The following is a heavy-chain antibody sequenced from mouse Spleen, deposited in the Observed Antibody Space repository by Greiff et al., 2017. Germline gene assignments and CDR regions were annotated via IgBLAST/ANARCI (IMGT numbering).Heavy chain of an antibody. CDR1: GYSITSDYA. Sequence: EVKLVESGPGLVKPSQSLSLTCTVTGYSITSDYAWNWIRQFPGNKLEWMGYISYSGSTSYNPSLKSRISITRDTSKNQFFLQLNSVTTEDTATYYCARGDGYFDVWGAGTTVTVSS. J-gene: IGHJ1*01. CDR3: ARGDGYFDV. D-gene: IGHD2-13*01. CDR2: ISYSGST. V-gene: IGHV3-2*02.